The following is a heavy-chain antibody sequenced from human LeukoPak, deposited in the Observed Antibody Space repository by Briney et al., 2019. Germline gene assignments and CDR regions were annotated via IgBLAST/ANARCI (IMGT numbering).Heavy chain of an antibody. J-gene: IGHJ5*02. CDR2: IYYSGST. D-gene: IGHD3-10*01. V-gene: IGHV4-59*01. Sequence: SETLSLTCTVSGGSISSYYWSWIRQPPGKGLEWIGYIYYSGSTNYNPSLRSRVTISVDTSKNQFSPKLSSVTAADTAVYYCARYLKAGNWFDPWGQGTLVTVSS. CDR1: GGSISSYY. CDR3: ARYLKAGNWFDP.